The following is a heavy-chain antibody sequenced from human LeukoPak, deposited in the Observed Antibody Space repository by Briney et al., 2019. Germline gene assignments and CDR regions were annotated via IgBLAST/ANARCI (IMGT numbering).Heavy chain of an antibody. CDR2: ISYDGTNR. CDR1: GFSFSSYG. CDR3: AKDWLTLDY. V-gene: IGHV3-30*18. D-gene: IGHD3-16*01. Sequence: PGRSLRLSCAASGFSFSSYGMHWVRQAPGKGLEWVAVISYDGTNRYYTDSVKGRFTISRDNSKNMLFLQMNSLRAEDTAVYYCAKDWLTLDYWGQGTLVTVSS. J-gene: IGHJ4*02.